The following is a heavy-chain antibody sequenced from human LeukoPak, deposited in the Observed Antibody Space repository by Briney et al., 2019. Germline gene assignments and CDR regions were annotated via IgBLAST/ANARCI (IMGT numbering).Heavy chain of an antibody. J-gene: IGHJ4*02. CDR1: GFTFSRYW. CDR3: VRVSDPTTVGSSTYSSSCYLRD. D-gene: IGHD6-13*01. CDR2: INSDGRTT. V-gene: IGHV3-74*01. Sequence: VQLGGSLRLSCAASGFTFSRYWMHWVRQAPGKGLVWVSRINSDGRTTSYADSVKGRFTISRDNAKNTLYLQMNSLRAEDTAVYYCVRVSDPTTVGSSTYSSSCYLRDWGQGTLVTVSS.